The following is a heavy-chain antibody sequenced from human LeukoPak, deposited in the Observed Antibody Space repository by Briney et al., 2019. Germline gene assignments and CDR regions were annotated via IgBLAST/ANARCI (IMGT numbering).Heavy chain of an antibody. Sequence: GGSLRLSCAASGFTFSSYDMNWVRQAPGKGLEWVSSISSSSSYIYYADSVKGRFTISRDNAKNSLYLQMNSLRAEDTAVYYCARVYYVSNRLDYWGQGTLVTVSS. CDR2: ISSSSSYI. J-gene: IGHJ4*02. CDR3: ARVYYVSNRLDY. V-gene: IGHV3-21*01. CDR1: GFTFSSYD. D-gene: IGHD3-10*02.